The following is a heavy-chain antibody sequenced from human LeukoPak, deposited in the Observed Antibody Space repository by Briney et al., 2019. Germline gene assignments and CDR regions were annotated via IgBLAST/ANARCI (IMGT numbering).Heavy chain of an antibody. Sequence: GGSLRLSCAASGFTFSSYGMHWVRQAPGKGLEWVAFIRYDGSNKYYADSVKGRFTISSDNSKNTLYLQMNSLRAEDTAVYYCAKLTSYSSSWYRWFDPWGQGALVTVSS. CDR1: GFTFSSYG. V-gene: IGHV3-30*02. CDR3: AKLTSYSSSWYRWFDP. J-gene: IGHJ5*02. D-gene: IGHD6-13*01. CDR2: IRYDGSNK.